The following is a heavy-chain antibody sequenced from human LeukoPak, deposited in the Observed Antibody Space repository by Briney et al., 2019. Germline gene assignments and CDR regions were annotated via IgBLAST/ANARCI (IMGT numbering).Heavy chain of an antibody. D-gene: IGHD3-22*01. CDR2: ISYDGSNK. Sequence: PGGSLRLSCAASGFTFSSYAMHWVRQAPGKGLEWVAVISYDGSNKYYADSVKGRFTISRDNSKNTLYLQMNSLRAEDTAVYYCAREGAPSPTYYYDSSGLYWGQGTLVTVSS. CDR3: AREGAPSPTYYYDSSGLY. CDR1: GFTFSSYA. J-gene: IGHJ4*02. V-gene: IGHV3-30*14.